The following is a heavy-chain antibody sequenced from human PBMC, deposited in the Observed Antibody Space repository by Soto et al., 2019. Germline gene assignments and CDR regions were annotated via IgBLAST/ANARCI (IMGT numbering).Heavy chain of an antibody. Sequence: PSETLCVTCAVSGYSISSGYYWGWIRQPPGKGLEWIGSIDHSGSTYYNPSLKSRVTMSVDTSKKQFSLNLRSVTAADTAVYFCARRERYYGSPGWFDPWGQGTLVNVSS. CDR1: GYSISSGYY. J-gene: IGHJ5*01. V-gene: IGHV4-38-2*01. D-gene: IGHD3-10*01. CDR3: ARRERYYGSPGWFDP. CDR2: IDHSGST.